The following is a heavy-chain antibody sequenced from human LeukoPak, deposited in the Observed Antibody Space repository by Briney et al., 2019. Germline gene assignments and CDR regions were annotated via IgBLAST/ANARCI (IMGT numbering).Heavy chain of an antibody. D-gene: IGHD6-6*01. CDR2: IYHSGST. V-gene: IGHV4-38-2*01. CDR3: ARLNPKYSSSSGGY. Sequence: SETLSLTCAVSGYSISSGYYWGWIRQPPGKGLEWIGSIYHSGSTYYNPSLKSRVTISVDTSTNQFSLTLSSVTAADTAVYYCARLNPKYSSSSGGYWGQGTLVTVSS. CDR1: GYSISSGYY. J-gene: IGHJ4*02.